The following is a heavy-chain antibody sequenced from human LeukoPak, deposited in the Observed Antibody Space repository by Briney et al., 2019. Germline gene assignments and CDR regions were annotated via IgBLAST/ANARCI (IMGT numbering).Heavy chain of an antibody. V-gene: IGHV4-34*01. CDR2: INHSGST. J-gene: IGHJ4*02. CDR3: ASSLGSGSYGFDY. Sequence: SETLSLTCAVYGGSFSGYYWSWIRQPPGKGLEWIGEINHSGSTNYNPSLKSRVTISVDTSKNQFSLKLSSVTAADTAVYYCASSLGSGSYGFDYWGQGTLVTVSS. D-gene: IGHD3-10*01. CDR1: GGSFSGYY.